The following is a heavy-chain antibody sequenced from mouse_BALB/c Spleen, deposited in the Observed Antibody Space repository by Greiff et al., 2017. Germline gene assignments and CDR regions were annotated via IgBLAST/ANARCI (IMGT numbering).Heavy chain of an antibody. Sequence: EVKLEESGGGLVQPGGSLKLSCAASGFTFSSYTMSWVRQTPEKRLEWVAYISNGGGSTYYPDTVKGRFTISRDNAKNTLYLQMSSLKSEDTAMYYCARHYYYGSSYYFDYWGQGTTLTVSS. J-gene: IGHJ2*01. CDR1: GFTFSSYT. V-gene: IGHV5-12-2*01. CDR3: ARHYYYGSSYYFDY. CDR2: ISNGGGST. D-gene: IGHD1-1*01.